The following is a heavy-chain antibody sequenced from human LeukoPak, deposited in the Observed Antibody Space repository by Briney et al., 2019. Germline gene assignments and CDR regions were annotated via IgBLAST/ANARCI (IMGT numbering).Heavy chain of an antibody. CDR3: ASNSGSYQSYWYFDL. D-gene: IGHD1-26*01. CDR2: INPSGGST. V-gene: IGHV1-46*01. CDR1: GYTFTSYY. Sequence: ASVKVSCKASGYTFTSYYMHWVRQAPGQGLEWMGIINPSGGSTSYAQKFQGRVTMTRDTSTSTVYMELSSLRSEDTAVYYCASNSGSYQSYWYFDLWGRGTLVTVSS. J-gene: IGHJ2*01.